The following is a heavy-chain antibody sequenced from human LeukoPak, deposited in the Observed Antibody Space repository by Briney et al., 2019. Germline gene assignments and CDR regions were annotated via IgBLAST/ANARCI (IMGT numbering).Heavy chain of an antibody. D-gene: IGHD6-6*01. CDR3: ARDEQLVQGLLEY. J-gene: IGHJ4*02. CDR1: GFTFSSDS. V-gene: IGHV3-21*01. Sequence: PGGSLRLSCAASGFTFSSDSMNWVRQAPGKGLEWVASISSSGSYIYYADSVKGRFTISRDTAKNSLYLQMNSLRAGDTAVYYCARDEQLVQGLLEYWGQGTLVTVSS. CDR2: ISSSGSYI.